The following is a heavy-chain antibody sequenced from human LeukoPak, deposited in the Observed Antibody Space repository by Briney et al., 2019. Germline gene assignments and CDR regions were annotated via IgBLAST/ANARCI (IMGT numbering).Heavy chain of an antibody. CDR3: ARHTPFIAARQDHYFDY. Sequence: SETLSLTCTVSGGSISSSSYYRGWIRQPPGKGLEWIGSIYYSGSTYYNPSLKSRVTISVDTSKNQFSLKLSSVTAADTAVYYCARHTPFIAARQDHYFDYWGQGTLVTVSS. J-gene: IGHJ4*02. CDR1: GGSISSSSYY. D-gene: IGHD6-6*01. CDR2: IYYSGST. V-gene: IGHV4-39*01.